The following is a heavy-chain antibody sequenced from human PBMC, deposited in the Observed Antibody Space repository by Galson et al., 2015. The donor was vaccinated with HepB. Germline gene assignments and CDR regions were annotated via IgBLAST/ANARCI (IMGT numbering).Heavy chain of an antibody. CDR2: ITASGGDT. J-gene: IGHJ4*02. V-gene: IGHV3-23*01. Sequence: SLRLSCAASGFTFNNYGMAWVRQAPGKGPEWVSTITASGGDTFYAGSVKGRFTTSRDNSKNMFFLQMNSLRAEDSAEYYCAKRSASGAYYDSWGQGTLVTASS. CDR3: AKRSASGAYYDS. D-gene: IGHD3-10*01. CDR1: GFTFNNYG.